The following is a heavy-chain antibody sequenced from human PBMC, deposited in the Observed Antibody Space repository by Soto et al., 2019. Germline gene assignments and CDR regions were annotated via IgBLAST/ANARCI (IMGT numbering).Heavy chain of an antibody. Sequence: SETLSLTCTVSGGSISSYYWSWIRQPPGKGLEWIGYIYYSGSTNYNPSLKSRVTISVDTSKNQFSLKLSSVPAADTAVYYCARSGEYANWGSSFDYWGQGTLVTVSS. CDR3: ARSGEYANWGSSFDY. D-gene: IGHD7-27*01. CDR2: IYYSGST. CDR1: GGSISSYY. J-gene: IGHJ4*02. V-gene: IGHV4-59*01.